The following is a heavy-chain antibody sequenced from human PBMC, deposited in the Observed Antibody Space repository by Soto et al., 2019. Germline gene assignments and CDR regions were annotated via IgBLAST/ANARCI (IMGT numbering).Heavy chain of an antibody. V-gene: IGHV5-51*01. CDR2: IYPGDSDT. D-gene: IGHD3-22*01. CDR3: VRLLPHYYDSSGYYYFDY. Sequence: GESLKISCKGSGYSFTSYWIGWVRQMPGKGLEWMGIIYPGDSDTRYSPSFQGQVTISADKSISTAYLQWSSLKASDTAMYYCVRLLPHYYDSSGYYYFDYWGQGTLVTVSS. CDR1: GYSFTSYW. J-gene: IGHJ4*02.